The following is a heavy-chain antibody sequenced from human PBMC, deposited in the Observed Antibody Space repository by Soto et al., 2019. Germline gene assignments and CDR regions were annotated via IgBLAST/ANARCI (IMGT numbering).Heavy chain of an antibody. CDR1: GYTFTIYA. J-gene: IGHJ6*02. CDR3: AGAPVFPGDYPTAFGMEG. D-gene: IGHD3-16*01. V-gene: IGHV1-3*01. CDR2: INAGNGNT. Sequence: ASVKVSCKASGYTFTIYAMHWVRQAPGQRLEWMGWINAGNGNTKYSQKFQGRVTITRDTSASTAYMELSSLRSEDTAVYYCAGAPVFPGDYPTAFGMEGWGQGTRITVSS.